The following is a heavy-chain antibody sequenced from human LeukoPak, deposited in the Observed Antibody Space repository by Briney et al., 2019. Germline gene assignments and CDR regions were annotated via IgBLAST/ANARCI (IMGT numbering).Heavy chain of an antibody. CDR2: INHSGST. D-gene: IGHD3-22*01. V-gene: IGHV4-34*01. Sequence: PSETLSLTCAVYGGSFSGYYWSWIRQPPGKGLEWIGEINHSGSTNYNPSLKSRVTISVDTPKNQFSLKLSSVTAADTAVYYCARRMKRITMIVVVIPRLVFDYWGQGTLVTVSS. J-gene: IGHJ4*02. CDR3: ARRMKRITMIVVVIPRLVFDY. CDR1: GGSFSGYY.